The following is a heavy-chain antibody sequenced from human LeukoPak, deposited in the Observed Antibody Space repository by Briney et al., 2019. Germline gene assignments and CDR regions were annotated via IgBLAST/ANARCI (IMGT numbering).Heavy chain of an antibody. CDR2: VSTYHSNT. Sequence: ASVKVSCKASGYTFTNYGISWVRQAPGQGLEWMGWVSTYHSNTEYSEKVQGRVTMTTDTSTSTAYMELRSLRSDDTAVYDCARDVVPGNNDASDIWGQGTMVTVSS. CDR3: ARDVVPGNNDASDI. J-gene: IGHJ3*02. V-gene: IGHV1-18*01. CDR1: GYTFTNYG. D-gene: IGHD6-6*01.